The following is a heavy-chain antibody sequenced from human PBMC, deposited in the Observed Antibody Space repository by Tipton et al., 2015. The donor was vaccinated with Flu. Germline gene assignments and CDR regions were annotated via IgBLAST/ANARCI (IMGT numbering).Heavy chain of an antibody. CDR1: GGSISSGSYY. CDR3: ARSKYPPQGGVVDDY. J-gene: IGHJ4*02. V-gene: IGHV4-61*02. D-gene: IGHD3-3*01. CDR2: IYTSGST. Sequence: TLSLTCTVSGGSISSGSYYWSWIRQPAGKGLEWIGRIYTSGSTNYNPSLKSRVTISVDTSKNPFSLKLSSVTAADTAVYYCARSKYPPQGGVVDDYWGQGTLVTVSS.